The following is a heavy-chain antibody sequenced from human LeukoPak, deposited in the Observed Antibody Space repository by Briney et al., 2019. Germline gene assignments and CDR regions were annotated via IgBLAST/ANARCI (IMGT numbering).Heavy chain of an antibody. CDR3: AKNRKPFNYYDSSGYYDY. Sequence: PGGSLRLSCAASGFTFSSYAMTWVRQAPGKGLEWVSTISGSGGSTYYADSVKGRFTISRDNSRNTLFLQMNSLRAEDTAIYYCAKNRKPFNYYDSSGYYDYWGQGTLVTVSS. CDR2: ISGSGGST. D-gene: IGHD3-22*01. V-gene: IGHV3-23*01. CDR1: GFTFSSYA. J-gene: IGHJ4*02.